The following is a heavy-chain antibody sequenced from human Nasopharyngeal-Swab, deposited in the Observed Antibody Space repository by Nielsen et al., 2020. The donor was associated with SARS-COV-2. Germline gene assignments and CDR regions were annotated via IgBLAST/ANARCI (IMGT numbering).Heavy chain of an antibody. Sequence: ASVKVSCKASGYTFTGYYMHWVRQAPGQGLEWMGWINPNSGSTNYAQKFQGRVTMTRDTSISTAYMELSRLRSDDTAVYYCARGGPALWIQATVFGHHCNGLDGWGQGTTVTV. V-gene: IGHV1-2*02. CDR1: GYTFTGYY. J-gene: IGHJ6*02. D-gene: IGHD5-18*01. CDR3: ARGGPALWIQATVFGHHCNGLDG. CDR2: INPNSGST.